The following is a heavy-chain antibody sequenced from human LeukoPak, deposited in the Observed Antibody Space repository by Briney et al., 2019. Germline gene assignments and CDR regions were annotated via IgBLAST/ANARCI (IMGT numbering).Heavy chain of an antibody. CDR3: ATRRLGNDY. D-gene: IGHD7-27*01. CDR1: GGSISDYY. Sequence: PSETLSLTCTVSGGSISDYYWSWIRQSPGKGLEWIGYIYYTETSYNPSLKSRVAISADTSKNQFSLKLYSVTAADTAVYYCATRRLGNDYWGQGTLVTVSS. J-gene: IGHJ4*02. V-gene: IGHV4-59*01. CDR2: IYYTET.